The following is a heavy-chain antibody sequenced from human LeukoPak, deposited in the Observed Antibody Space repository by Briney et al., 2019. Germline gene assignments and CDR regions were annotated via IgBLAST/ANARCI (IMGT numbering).Heavy chain of an antibody. CDR3: ARDRHRLPKQPFDY. CDR2: INPNSGGT. CDR1: GYTFTGYY. V-gene: IGHV1-2*02. J-gene: IGHJ4*02. Sequence: GASVKVSCKASGYTFTGYYMHWVRQAPGQGLEWMGWINPNSGGTNYAQKFQGRVTMTRDTSISTAYMELSRLRSDDTAVYYCARDRHRLPKQPFDYWGQGTLVTVSS. D-gene: IGHD2-15*01.